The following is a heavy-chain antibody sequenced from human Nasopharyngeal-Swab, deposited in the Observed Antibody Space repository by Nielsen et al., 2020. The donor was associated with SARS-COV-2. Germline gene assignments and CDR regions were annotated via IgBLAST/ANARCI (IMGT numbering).Heavy chain of an antibody. CDR3: AKGFGSYHTPFDY. CDR1: GFTFSNLA. CDR2: ISYDGYNK. V-gene: IGHV3-30*18. D-gene: IGHD1-26*01. J-gene: IGHJ4*02. Sequence: GESLKISCAASGFTFSNLAMHWVRQAPGKGLEWVAIISYDGYNKYYADAVKCRFTISRDNSKNTLYLQMNSLRAEDTAVYYCAKGFGSYHTPFDYWGQGTLVTVSS.